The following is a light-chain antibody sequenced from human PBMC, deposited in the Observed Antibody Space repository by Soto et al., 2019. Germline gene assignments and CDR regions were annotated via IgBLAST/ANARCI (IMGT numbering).Light chain of an antibody. CDR1: QAIDTY. CDR2: AAS. CDR3: QQLNSFPFI. V-gene: IGKV1-9*01. Sequence: DIQLTQSPSFLSASVVDRVTITCRASQAIDTYLAWYQQKPGKAPKLLIYAASLLQSGVPSRFSGSGSGTEFTLTINSLQPEDFASYYCQQLNSFPFIFGQGTRLEIK. J-gene: IGKJ5*01.